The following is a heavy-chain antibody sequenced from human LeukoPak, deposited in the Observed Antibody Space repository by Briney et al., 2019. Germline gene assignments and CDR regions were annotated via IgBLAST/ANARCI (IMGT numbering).Heavy chain of an antibody. CDR2: ISGSGGST. J-gene: IGHJ4*02. D-gene: IGHD7-27*01. Sequence: GGSLRLSCAASGFTFSSYAMSWVRQAPGKGLEWVSAISGSGGSTYYADSLKGRFTISRDNSKNTLYLQMNSLRAEDTAVYYCAKSAESPPTGEIDYWGQGTLVTVSS. CDR3: AKSAESPPTGEIDY. V-gene: IGHV3-23*01. CDR1: GFTFSSYA.